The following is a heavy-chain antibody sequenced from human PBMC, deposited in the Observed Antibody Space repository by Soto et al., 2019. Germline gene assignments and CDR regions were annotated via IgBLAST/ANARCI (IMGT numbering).Heavy chain of an antibody. CDR2: IDYSGST. J-gene: IGHJ2*01. Sequence: QLQLQESGPGLVKPSETLSLTCTVSGGSISSSSYYWGWIRQPPGKGLEWIGSIDYSGSTYYNPSLKSPGTLSVDPSHNQFALKVSPVTGPHTAVDFCARQAKEGIVLIVYAIIWYLHPWGPGTLVTVSS. D-gene: IGHD2-8*01. V-gene: IGHV4-39*01. CDR3: ARQAKEGIVLIVYAIIWYLHP. CDR1: GGSISSSSYY.